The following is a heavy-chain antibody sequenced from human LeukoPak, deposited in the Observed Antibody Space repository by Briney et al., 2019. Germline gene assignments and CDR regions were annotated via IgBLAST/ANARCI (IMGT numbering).Heavy chain of an antibody. CDR2: IWYDGSNK. CDR3: ARDDGSSWYAPVY. D-gene: IGHD6-13*01. J-gene: IGHJ4*02. Sequence: GGSLRLSCAASGFTFSSYGMHWVRQAPGKGLEWVAVIWYDGSNKYYADSVKGRFTISRDNSKNTLYLQMNSLRAEDTAVCYCARDDGSSWYAPVYWGQGTLVTVSS. V-gene: IGHV3-33*01. CDR1: GFTFSSYG.